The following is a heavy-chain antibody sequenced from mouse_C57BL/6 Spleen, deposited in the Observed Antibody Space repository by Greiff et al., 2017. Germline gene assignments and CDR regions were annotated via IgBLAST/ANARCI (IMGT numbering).Heavy chain of an antibody. CDR2: ISDGGSYT. J-gene: IGHJ4*01. CDR1: GFTFSSYA. CDR3: ARKAYSNDAMDY. Sequence: EVKLVESGGGLVKPGGSLKLSCAASGFTFSSYAMSWVRQTPEKRLEWVATISDGGSYTYYPDNVKGRFTISRDNAKNNLYLQMSHLKSEDTAMYYCARKAYSNDAMDYWGQGPSVPVSA. V-gene: IGHV5-4*03. D-gene: IGHD2-5*01.